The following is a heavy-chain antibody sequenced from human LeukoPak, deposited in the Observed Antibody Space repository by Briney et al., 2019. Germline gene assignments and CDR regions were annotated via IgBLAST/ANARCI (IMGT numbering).Heavy chain of an antibody. CDR1: GGSTASSSHY. Sequence: SETLSLTCTVSGGSTASSSHYWGWIRQSPGKGLEWIAIMYYTGSTYYNPPLRSRVTISVDTSKNQFSLKLTSVTAADTAVYYCARHRIQPPVLMDVWGQGTTVTVSS. CDR2: MYYTGST. J-gene: IGHJ6*02. CDR3: ARHRIQPPVLMDV. V-gene: IGHV4-39*01. D-gene: IGHD5-18*01.